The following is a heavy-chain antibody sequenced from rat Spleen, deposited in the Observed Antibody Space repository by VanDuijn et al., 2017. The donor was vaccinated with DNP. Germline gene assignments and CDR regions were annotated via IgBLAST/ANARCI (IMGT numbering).Heavy chain of an antibody. Sequence: EVQLVGSGGDLVQPGRSLKLSCAASGFTFDNHWMTWIRQSPKKGLEWVATIIYDGSSTYYRDSVKGRFTISRDNAKSSLYLQMNSLKSEDTATYYCARHEDTTGSYYWYFDFWGPGTMVTVSS. CDR1: GFTFDNHW. J-gene: IGHJ1*01. V-gene: IGHV5S10*01. D-gene: IGHD1-7*01. CDR3: ARHEDTTGSYYWYFDF. CDR2: IIYDGSST.